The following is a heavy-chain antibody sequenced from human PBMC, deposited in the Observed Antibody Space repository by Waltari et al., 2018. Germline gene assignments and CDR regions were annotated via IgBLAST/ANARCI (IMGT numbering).Heavy chain of an antibody. CDR1: GFTLTSHT. V-gene: IGHV3-23*01. CDR3: ARNMGPDGPNWFDL. J-gene: IGHJ5*02. CDR2: ISGTIGRP. Sequence: EVQLLESGGGLVQPGGSLRLSCAVSGFTLTSHTMSWVRQAPGKGLEYVYTISGTIGRPYYADSVKGRFTISRDISNNTLYFQMNSLRADDTAVYYCARNMGPDGPNWFDLWGQGTLVTVSS. D-gene: IGHD1-26*01.